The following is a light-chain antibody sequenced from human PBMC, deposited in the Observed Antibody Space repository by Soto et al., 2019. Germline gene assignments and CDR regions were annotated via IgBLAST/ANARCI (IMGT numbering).Light chain of an antibody. Sequence: QSALTQPASVSGSPGQSITVSSTGGTNDVGSYNLVSWYQQHPGKAPRLILHEDTERPSGVSHRFSGSRSGNTASLTISGLEDEDEAHYYFCANAGHHTVLFGEGTKLTVL. CDR1: TNDVGSYNL. CDR3: CANAGHHTVL. V-gene: IGLV2-23*01. J-gene: IGLJ2*01. CDR2: EDT.